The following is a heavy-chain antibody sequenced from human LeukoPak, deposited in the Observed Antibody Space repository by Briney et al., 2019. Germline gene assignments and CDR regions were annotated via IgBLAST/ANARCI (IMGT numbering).Heavy chain of an antibody. CDR3: AKGSCTNGVCYPYYYYYMDV. CDR1: GFTVSSNS. V-gene: IGHV3-43D*03. D-gene: IGHD2-8*01. CDR2: ISWDGGST. J-gene: IGHJ6*03. Sequence: GGSLRLSCTVSGFTVSSNSMSWVRQAPGKGLEWVSLISWDGGSTYYADSVKGRFTISRDNSKNSLYLQMNSLRAEDTALYYCAKGSCTNGVCYPYYYYYMDVWGKGTTVTVSS.